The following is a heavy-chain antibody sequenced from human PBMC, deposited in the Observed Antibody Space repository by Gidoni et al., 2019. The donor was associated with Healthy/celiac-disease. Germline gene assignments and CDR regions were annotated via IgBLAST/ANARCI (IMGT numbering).Heavy chain of an antibody. CDR2: ISYDGSNK. Sequence: QVQPVESGGGVVQPGSSLRLSCAASGFTFRSYGMHWVRQAPGKGLEWVAVISYDGSNKYYADSVKGRFTISRDNSKNTLYLQMNSLRAEDTAVYYCAKVDYYGSGSHLIDYWGQGTLVTVSS. CDR1: GFTFRSYG. D-gene: IGHD3-10*01. J-gene: IGHJ4*02. V-gene: IGHV3-30*18. CDR3: AKVDYYGSGSHLIDY.